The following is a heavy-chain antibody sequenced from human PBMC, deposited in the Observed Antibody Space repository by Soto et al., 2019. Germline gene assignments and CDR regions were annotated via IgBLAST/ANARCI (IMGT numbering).Heavy chain of an antibody. Sequence: EVQLVESGGGLVQPGGSLRLSCAASGFTFSRYWMTWVRQAPGKGLEWVANINKDGSHKNDLDSVGGRFTISRDNAKNSLYLQMNSLRAEDTAVYYCARDSGVTYYYDSGDYPYDAFDIWGQGTMVTVSS. V-gene: IGHV3-7*01. CDR1: GFTFSRYW. CDR2: INKDGSHK. CDR3: ARDSGVTYYYDSGDYPYDAFDI. D-gene: IGHD3-22*01. J-gene: IGHJ3*02.